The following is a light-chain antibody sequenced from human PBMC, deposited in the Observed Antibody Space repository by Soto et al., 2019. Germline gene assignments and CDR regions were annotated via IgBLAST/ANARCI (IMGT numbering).Light chain of an antibody. CDR2: WAS. Sequence: DIVMTESPDSLAVSLGERATINCKSSQSVLYSSNNKNYMAWYQQKPGQPPKLLIYWASTRESGVPDRFSGGGSGTDFTVTISSLQAEDVAVYYCQQYYTPSRLTFGGGTKVEIK. CDR3: QQYYTPSRLT. V-gene: IGKV4-1*01. CDR1: QSVLYSSNNKNY. J-gene: IGKJ4*01.